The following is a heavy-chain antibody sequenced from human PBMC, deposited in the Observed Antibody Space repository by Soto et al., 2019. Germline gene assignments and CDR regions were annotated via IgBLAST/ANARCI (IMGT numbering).Heavy chain of an antibody. V-gene: IGHV3-23*01. Sequence: GGSLRLSCAASGFSLSNYAMSWVRQAPGKGLEWVSVISVRGVTFTAGAVKDRLTISRDNSKNTLYLQMNSLRAEDTAVYYCAKEPFDSEVRYYFDYWGQGTLVTVSS. CDR3: AKEPFDSEVRYYFDY. CDR1: GFSLSNYA. CDR2: ISVRGVT. J-gene: IGHJ4*02. D-gene: IGHD3-9*01.